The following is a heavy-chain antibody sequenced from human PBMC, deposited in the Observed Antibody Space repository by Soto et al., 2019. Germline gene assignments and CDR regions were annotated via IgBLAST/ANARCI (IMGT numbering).Heavy chain of an antibody. CDR2: ISSSSSYI. CDR1: GFTFSSYS. CDR3: ARGWGYSTRPFDY. V-gene: IGHV3-21*01. J-gene: IGHJ4*02. D-gene: IGHD6-13*01. Sequence: EVQLVESGGGLVKPGGSLRLSCAASGFTFSSYSMNWVRQAPGKGLEWVSSISSSSSYIYYADSVKGRFTISRDNAKNARYLQMNSLRAEDTAVYYCARGWGYSTRPFDYWGQGTLVTVSS.